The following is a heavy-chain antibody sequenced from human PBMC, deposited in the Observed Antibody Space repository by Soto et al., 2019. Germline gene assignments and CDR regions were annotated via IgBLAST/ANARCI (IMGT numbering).Heavy chain of an antibody. V-gene: IGHV4-34*01. CDR1: GGSFSGYY. CDR3: ATGGDLSTLDY. Sequence: QVQLQQWGAGRLKPSETLSLTCAVYGGSFSGYYWSWIRQPPGKGLEWIGEINHSGSTNYNPSLKSRVTISVDTSKNQFSLKLSSVTAADTAVYYCATGGDLSTLDYWGQGTLVTVSS. D-gene: IGHD2-15*01. J-gene: IGHJ4*02. CDR2: INHSGST.